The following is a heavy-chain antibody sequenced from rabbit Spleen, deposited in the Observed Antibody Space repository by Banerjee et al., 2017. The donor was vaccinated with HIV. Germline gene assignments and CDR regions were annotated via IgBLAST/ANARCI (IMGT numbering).Heavy chain of an antibody. V-gene: IGHV1S45*01. CDR2: INTYTTKP. CDR3: ARDLASVIGWNFNL. CDR1: GFSFSDRDV. Sequence: EQLEESGGGLVKPEGSLTLTCKASGFSFSDRDVMCWVRQAPGKGLQWIACINTYTTKPVYATWAKGRFTISRTSSTTVTLQMTSLTAADTATYFCARDLASVIGWNFNLWGPGTLVTVS. D-gene: IGHD1-1*01. J-gene: IGHJ4*01.